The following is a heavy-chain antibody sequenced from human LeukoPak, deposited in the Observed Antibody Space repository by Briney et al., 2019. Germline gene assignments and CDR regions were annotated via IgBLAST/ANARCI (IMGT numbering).Heavy chain of an antibody. J-gene: IGHJ3*02. V-gene: IGHV3-30*01. CDR3: ARRLKSSSTSCHGNGCAFDI. CDR1: GFTFSSYA. Sequence: GRSLRLSCAASGFTFSSYAMHWVRQAPGKGLEWVAVISYDGSNKYYADSVKGRFTISRDNSKNTLYLQMNSLRAEDTAVYYCARRLKSSSTSCHGNGCAFDIWGQGTMVTVSS. CDR2: ISYDGSNK. D-gene: IGHD2-2*01.